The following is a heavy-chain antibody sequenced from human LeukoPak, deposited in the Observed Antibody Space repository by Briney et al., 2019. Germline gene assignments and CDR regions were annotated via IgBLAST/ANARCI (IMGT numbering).Heavy chain of an antibody. V-gene: IGHV3-23*01. D-gene: IGHD4-11*01. CDR1: GFTFSSYA. CDR3: VKIPTVSTRPDYFDY. J-gene: IGHJ4*02. CDR2: ISGSGGST. Sequence: GGSLRLSCAASGFTFSSYAMSWVRQAPGKGLEWVSIISGSGGSTYHADSVKGRFTISRDNSKNTLYLQMNNLRAEDTAVYYCVKIPTVSTRPDYFDYWGQGTLVTVSS.